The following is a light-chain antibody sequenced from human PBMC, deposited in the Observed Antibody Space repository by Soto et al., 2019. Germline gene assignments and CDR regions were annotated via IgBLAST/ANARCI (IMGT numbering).Light chain of an antibody. CDR1: QSISSW. CDR2: MAS. CDR3: QQSYSTPHT. Sequence: DIQMTQSPSTLSASVGDRVTITCRASQSISSWLAWYQQKPGKVPKLLIYMASSLESGVPSRFSGSGSGTDFTLTISSLQPEDFATYYCQQSYSTPHTFGQGTKLEIK. V-gene: IGKV1-5*03. J-gene: IGKJ2*01.